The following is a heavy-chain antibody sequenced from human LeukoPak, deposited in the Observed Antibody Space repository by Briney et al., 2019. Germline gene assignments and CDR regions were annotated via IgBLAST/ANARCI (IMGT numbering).Heavy chain of an antibody. J-gene: IGHJ4*02. CDR2: IIPIFGTA. CDR1: GGTFSSYA. D-gene: IGHD3-22*01. Sequence: ASVKVSCKASGGTFSSYAISWVRQAPGQGLEWMGGIIPIFGTANYAQKFQGRVTITADEPTSTAYMELSSLRSEDTAVYYCAREGEYYDSSGYLGDHFDYWGQGTLVTVSS. V-gene: IGHV1-69*01. CDR3: AREGEYYDSSGYLGDHFDY.